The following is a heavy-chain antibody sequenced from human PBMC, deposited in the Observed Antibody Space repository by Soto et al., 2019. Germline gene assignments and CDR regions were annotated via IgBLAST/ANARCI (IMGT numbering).Heavy chain of an antibody. J-gene: IGHJ5*02. D-gene: IGHD4-4*01. CDR1: GFTFSDYD. Sequence: GGSLRLSCTASGFTFSDYDMHWVRQAPGKGLDWVAVIWYDGSNKYYADSVKGRFTISRDNSKNTLYLQMNSLRAEDTAVYYCARESGALTVTRYNWFDPWGQGTLVTVSS. V-gene: IGHV3-33*08. CDR2: IWYDGSNK. CDR3: ARESGALTVTRYNWFDP.